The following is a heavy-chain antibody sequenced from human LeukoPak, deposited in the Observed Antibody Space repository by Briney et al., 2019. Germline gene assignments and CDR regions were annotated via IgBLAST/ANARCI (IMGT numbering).Heavy chain of an antibody. CDR2: ISSSSSYI. V-gene: IGHV3-21*04. CDR3: ARVPGGGYFDY. Sequence: GGSLRLSCAASGFTFSSYSMNWVRQAPGKGLEWVSSISSSSSYIYYADSVKGRFTISRDNSKNTLYLQMNSLRAEDTAVYYCARVPGGGYFDYWGQGTLVTVSS. CDR1: GFTFSSYS. J-gene: IGHJ4*02. D-gene: IGHD3-10*01.